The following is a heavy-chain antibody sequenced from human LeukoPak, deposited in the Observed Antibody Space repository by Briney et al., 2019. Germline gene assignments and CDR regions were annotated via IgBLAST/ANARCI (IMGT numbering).Heavy chain of an antibody. D-gene: IGHD2/OR15-2a*01. V-gene: IGHV1-69*04. Sequence: SVKVSCKASGGTFSSYGINWVRQAPGQGLEWMGRVIPILGIVDYAQKFQNRVTISADKSAGTAYMELSSLRSDDTAVYYCARAPPKYSDFNYFDYWGQGTLVTVSS. J-gene: IGHJ4*02. CDR1: GGTFSSYG. CDR3: ARAPPKYSDFNYFDY. CDR2: VIPILGIV.